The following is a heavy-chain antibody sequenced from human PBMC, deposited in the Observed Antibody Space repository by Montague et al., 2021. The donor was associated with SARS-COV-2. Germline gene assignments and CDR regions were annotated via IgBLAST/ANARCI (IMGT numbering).Heavy chain of an antibody. CDR2: IYYSGST. CDR1: GGSISSSSYY. Sequence: SETLSLTCTVSGGSISSSSYYWGWIRQPPGKGLEWIGSIYYSGSTYYNPSLKSRVTISVATSKNQFSLKLSSVTAADTAVYYCARQRIYCSSTSCYDNWFDPWGQGTLVTVSS. CDR3: ARQRIYCSSTSCYDNWFDP. V-gene: IGHV4-39*01. J-gene: IGHJ5*02. D-gene: IGHD2-2*01.